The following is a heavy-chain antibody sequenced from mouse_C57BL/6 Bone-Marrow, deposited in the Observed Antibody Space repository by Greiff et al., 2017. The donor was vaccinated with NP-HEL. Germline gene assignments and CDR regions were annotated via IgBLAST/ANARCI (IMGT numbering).Heavy chain of an antibody. V-gene: IGHV2-2*01. J-gene: IGHJ1*03. Sequence: VQGVESGPGLVQPSQSLSITCTVSGFSLTSYGVHWVRQSPGKGLEWLGVIWSGGSTDYNAAFISRLSISKDNSKSQVFFKMNSLQADDTAIYYCARRKGYGGWYFDVWGTGTTVTVSS. CDR1: GFSLTSYG. CDR2: IWSGGST. CDR3: ARRKGYGGWYFDV. D-gene: IGHD3-1*01.